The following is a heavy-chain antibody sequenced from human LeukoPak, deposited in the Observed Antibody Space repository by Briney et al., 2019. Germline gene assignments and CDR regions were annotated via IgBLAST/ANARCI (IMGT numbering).Heavy chain of an antibody. V-gene: IGHV3-23*01. J-gene: IGHJ5*02. Sequence: GGSLRLSCAASGFTYSSYAMSWVRQAPGEGLEWVSGIGSGGSTYYADSVKGRFTISRDNSKSTLYLQMNSLRAGDTAVYYCAKCLSSSRTGVGSWGQGTLVTVSS. CDR1: GFTYSSYA. D-gene: IGHD3-3*01. CDR2: IGSGGST. CDR3: AKCLSSSRTGVGS.